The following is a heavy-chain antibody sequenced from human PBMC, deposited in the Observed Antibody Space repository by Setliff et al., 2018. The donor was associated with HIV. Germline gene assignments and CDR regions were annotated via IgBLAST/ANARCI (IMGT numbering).Heavy chain of an antibody. D-gene: IGHD4-4*01. V-gene: IGHV3-23*01. CDR1: GFTFTDYA. J-gene: IGHJ5*02. CDR3: AKMEYSKGWFDP. CDR2: LSGSGGIT. Sequence: GGSLRLSCVTSGFTFTDYAMTWVRQAPGEGLQYVSALSGSGGITYYAGTVQGRVNISRDNSKNTLYLQMDSLRAEDTAVYYCAKMEYSKGWFDPWGQGTLVTVSS.